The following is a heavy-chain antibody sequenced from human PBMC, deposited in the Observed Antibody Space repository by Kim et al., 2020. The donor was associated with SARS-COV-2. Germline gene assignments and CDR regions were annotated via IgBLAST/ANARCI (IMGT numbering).Heavy chain of an antibody. Sequence: ASVKVSCKASGYTFTGYYMHWVRQAPGQGLEWMGWINPNSGGTNYAQKFQGRVTMTRDTSISTAYMELSRLRSDDTAVYYCARSRRTTVTNLIDYWGQGTLVTVSS. CDR1: GYTFTGYY. V-gene: IGHV1-2*02. J-gene: IGHJ4*02. CDR2: INPNSGGT. CDR3: ARSRRTTVTNLIDY. D-gene: IGHD4-17*01.